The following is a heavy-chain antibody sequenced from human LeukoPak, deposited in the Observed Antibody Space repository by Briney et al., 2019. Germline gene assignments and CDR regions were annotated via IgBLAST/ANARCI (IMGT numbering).Heavy chain of an antibody. D-gene: IGHD3-16*01. J-gene: IGHJ6*02. CDR3: ARSTYEGEDPSGYYYGMDV. V-gene: IGHV4-59*01. CDR2: IYYSGST. CDR1: GGSISSYY. Sequence: PSETLSLTCTVSGGSISSYYWSWIRQPPGKGLEWIGYIYYSGSTNYNPFLKSRVTISVDTSKNQFSLKLSSVTAADTAVDYCARSTYEGEDPSGYYYGMDVWGQGTTVTVSS.